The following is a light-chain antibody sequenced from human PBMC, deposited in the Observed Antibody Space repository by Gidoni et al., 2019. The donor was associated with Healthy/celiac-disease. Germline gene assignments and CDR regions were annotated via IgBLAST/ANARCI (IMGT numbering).Light chain of an antibody. CDR3: AAWDDSLNVWV. J-gene: IGLJ3*02. CDR2: SNN. Sequence: QSVLTQPPSPSGTPGQRVTISCSGSSSNIGSNTVNWYQQLPGTAPKLLIYSNNQRPSGVPDRFSGSKSGTSASLAIRGLQSEDEADDYCAAWDDSLNVWVFGGGTKLTVL. V-gene: IGLV1-44*01. CDR1: SSNIGSNT.